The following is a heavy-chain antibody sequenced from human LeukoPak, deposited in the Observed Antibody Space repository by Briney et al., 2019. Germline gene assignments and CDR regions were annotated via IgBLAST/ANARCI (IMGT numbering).Heavy chain of an antibody. V-gene: IGHV1-2*02. J-gene: IGHJ4*02. Sequence: ASVKVSCKASGYTFTGYYMHWVRQAPGQGLEWMGWINPNSGGTNYAQKFQGRVTMTRDTSTSTVYMELSSLRSEDTAVYYCARALMYYFDYWGQGTLVTVSS. CDR2: INPNSGGT. CDR1: GYTFTGYY. CDR3: ARALMYYFDY.